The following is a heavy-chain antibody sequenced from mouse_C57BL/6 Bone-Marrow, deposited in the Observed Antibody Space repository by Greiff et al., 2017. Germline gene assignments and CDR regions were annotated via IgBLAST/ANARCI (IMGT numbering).Heavy chain of an antibody. CDR3: ARMGTYYYGSSSWFAY. CDR1: GFSLSTFGMG. CDR2: IWWDDDK. Sequence: QVQLKESGPGILQPSQTLSLTCSFSGFSLSTFGMGVGWIRQPSGKGLEWLAHIWWDDDKYYNPALKSRLTISKDTSKNQVFLKIANVDTADTATYYCARMGTYYYGSSSWFAYWGQGTLVTVSA. V-gene: IGHV8-8*01. D-gene: IGHD1-1*01. J-gene: IGHJ3*01.